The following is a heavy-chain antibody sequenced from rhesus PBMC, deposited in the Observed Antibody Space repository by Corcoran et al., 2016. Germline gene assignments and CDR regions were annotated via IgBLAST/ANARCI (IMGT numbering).Heavy chain of an antibody. V-gene: IGHV4-147*01. D-gene: IGHD1-20*01. Sequence: QVQLQESGPGLVKPSETLSLTCAVSGGSISSKYWSWTRQAPGTGPEWIGYIYGGSGSTSYNPTLKSRVTISTDTSKNQLSLKRSSVTAADTAVYYCARYSRYSWNKLGYWGQGVLVTVSS. J-gene: IGHJ4*01. CDR2: IYGGSGST. CDR1: GGSISSKY. CDR3: ARYSRYSWNKLGY.